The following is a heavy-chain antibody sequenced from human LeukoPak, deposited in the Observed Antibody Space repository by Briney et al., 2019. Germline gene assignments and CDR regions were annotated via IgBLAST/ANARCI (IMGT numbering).Heavy chain of an antibody. CDR3: ARDRNRGCFDV. J-gene: IGHJ6*04. V-gene: IGHV1-2*02. CDR2: VNPDSGGT. CDR1: GGTFSSYA. D-gene: IGHD3-10*01. Sequence: ASVKVSCKASGGTFSSYAISWVGQAPGQGLEWMGWVNPDSGGTDYGQKFQGRVTMTRDTSISTAYMELSRLRSDDTAVYYCARDRNRGCFDVWGKGTTVTISS.